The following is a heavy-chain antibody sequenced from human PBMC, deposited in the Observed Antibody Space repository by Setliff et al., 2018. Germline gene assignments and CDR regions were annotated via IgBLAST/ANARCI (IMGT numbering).Heavy chain of an antibody. V-gene: IGHV1-8*01. CDR1: GYTFTSHD. Sequence: ASVKVSCKASGYTFTSHDINWVRQATGQGLEWMGWMNPNNGNTGCVQKFQGRVTMTTDTSTNATYLELRSLTSDDTAVYYCAGGPPGIAAAGTKIYYYYYMDVWGKGTTVTVSS. CDR3: AGGPPGIAAAGTKIYYYYYMDV. CDR2: MNPNNGNT. J-gene: IGHJ6*03. D-gene: IGHD6-13*01.